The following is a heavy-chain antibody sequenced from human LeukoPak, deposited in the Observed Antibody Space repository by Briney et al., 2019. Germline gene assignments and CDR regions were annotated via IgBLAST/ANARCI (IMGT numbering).Heavy chain of an antibody. CDR3: AKDRSGGGDYSFGMDV. CDR1: GFTVSAYP. D-gene: IGHD6-19*01. V-gene: IGHV3-30*04. CDR2: ISTDAYYK. J-gene: IGHJ6*02. Sequence: QTGGSLRLSCAASGFTVSAYPFHCVRQAPGKGREGGAAISTDAYYKYHGDSVKGRFTISRDNSQNTLYLQMNSLRAEDKAVSYCAKDRSGGGDYSFGMDVWGPGTTVTVSS.